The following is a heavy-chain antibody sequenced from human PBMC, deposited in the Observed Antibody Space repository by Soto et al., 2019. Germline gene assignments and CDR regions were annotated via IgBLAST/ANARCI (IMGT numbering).Heavy chain of an antibody. V-gene: IGHV3-33*01. J-gene: IGHJ6*02. D-gene: IGHD3-3*01. CDR2: IWYDGSNK. Sequence: PGGSLRLSCAASGFTLSSYGMHWVRQAPGKGLEWVAVIWYDGSNKYYADSVKGRFTISRDNSKNTLYLQMNSLRAEDTAVYYCARLSDFWSGRRYGMDGWGQGTTVNVAS. CDR3: ARLSDFWSGRRYGMDG. CDR1: GFTLSSYG.